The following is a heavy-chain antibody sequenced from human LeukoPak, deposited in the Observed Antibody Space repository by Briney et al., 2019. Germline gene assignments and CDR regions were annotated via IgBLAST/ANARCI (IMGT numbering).Heavy chain of an antibody. CDR2: INPNSGGT. Sequence: ASVKVSCKASGYTFTGYYMHWVRQAPGQGLEWMGWINPNSGGTNYAQKFQGRVTMTRNTSISTAYMELSSLRSEDTAVYYCARYVDIVATTTGYYGMDVWGQGTTVTVSS. J-gene: IGHJ6*02. D-gene: IGHD5-12*01. CDR1: GYTFTGYY. CDR3: ARYVDIVATTTGYYGMDV. V-gene: IGHV1-2*02.